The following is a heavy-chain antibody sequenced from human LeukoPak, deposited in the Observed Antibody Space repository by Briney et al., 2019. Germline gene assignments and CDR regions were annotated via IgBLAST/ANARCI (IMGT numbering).Heavy chain of an antibody. D-gene: IGHD3-10*01. J-gene: IGHJ3*02. CDR1: GFTFSSYG. CDR3: VSLLVRVSGDAFDI. Sequence: PGGSLRLSCAASGFTFSSYGMHWVRQAPGKGLEWVAFIRYDGSNKYYADSVKGRFTISRDNSKNTLYLQMNSLRAEDTAVYYCVSLLVRVSGDAFDIWGQGTMVTVSS. V-gene: IGHV3-30*02. CDR2: IRYDGSNK.